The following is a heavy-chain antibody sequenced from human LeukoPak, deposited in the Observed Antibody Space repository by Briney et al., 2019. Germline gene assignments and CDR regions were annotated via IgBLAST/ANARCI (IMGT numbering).Heavy chain of an antibody. CDR1: GFTFTSSA. V-gene: IGHV1-58*02. CDR3: AAEVYSGSYYNWFDP. CDR2: IVVGSGNT. D-gene: IGHD1-26*01. Sequence: ASVKVSCKASGFTFTSSAMQWVRQARGQRLEWIGWIVVGSGNTNYAQKFQERVTITRDMSTSTAYMELSSLRSEDTAVYYCAAEVYSGSYYNWFDPWGQGTLVTVSS. J-gene: IGHJ5*02.